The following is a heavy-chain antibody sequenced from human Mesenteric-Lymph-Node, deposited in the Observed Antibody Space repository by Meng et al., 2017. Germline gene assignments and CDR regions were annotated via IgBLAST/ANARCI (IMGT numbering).Heavy chain of an antibody. CDR1: GGSISSYY. J-gene: IGHJ4*02. Sequence: SETLSLTCTVSGGSISSYYWSWIRQPAAKGLEWIGRIYTSGSTNYNPSLKSRVTMSVDTSKNQFSLKLSSVTAADKAVYYCARDNLGQAAADQFYYFDYWGQGTLVTVSS. D-gene: IGHD6-13*01. CDR3: ARDNLGQAAADQFYYFDY. CDR2: IYTSGST. V-gene: IGHV4-4*07.